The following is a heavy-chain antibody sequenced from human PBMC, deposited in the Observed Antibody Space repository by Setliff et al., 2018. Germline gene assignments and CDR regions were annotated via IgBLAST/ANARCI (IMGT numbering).Heavy chain of an antibody. D-gene: IGHD3-10*01. CDR3: AKGRGEMDS. CDR2: IYYSGST. CDR1: GDSMSFSY. J-gene: IGHJ4*02. V-gene: IGHV4-59*01. Sequence: ASETLSLTCSASGDSMSFSYWSWIRQPPGKGLEWIGYIYYSGSTDSHPSLKSRVSISIDTSKNQFSLNVRSVTAADTAIYYCAKGRGEMDSWGQGILVTVSS.